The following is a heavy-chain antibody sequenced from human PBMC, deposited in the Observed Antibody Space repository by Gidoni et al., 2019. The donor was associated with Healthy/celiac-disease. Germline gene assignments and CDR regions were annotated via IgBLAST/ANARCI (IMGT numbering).Heavy chain of an antibody. Sequence: EVQLVESGGGLIQPGGSLRLSCAASGFTVSSNYMSWVRQAPGKGLEWVSVIYSGGSTYYADSVKGRFTISRDNSKNTLYLQMNSLRAEDTAVYYCARDSRTYCSSTSCYARDPRGGWYFDLWGRGTLVTVSS. CDR2: IYSGGST. D-gene: IGHD2-2*01. CDR3: ARDSRTYCSSTSCYARDPRGGWYFDL. CDR1: GFTVSSNY. V-gene: IGHV3-53*01. J-gene: IGHJ2*01.